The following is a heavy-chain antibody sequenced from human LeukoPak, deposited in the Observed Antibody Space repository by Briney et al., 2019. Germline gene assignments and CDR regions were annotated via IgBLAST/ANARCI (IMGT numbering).Heavy chain of an antibody. CDR3: TIRTIIGSFDH. CDR2: IKSKTDGGTT. CDR1: GFTFSNAW. D-gene: IGHD2-2*01. J-gene: IGHJ4*02. V-gene: IGHV3-15*01. Sequence: PGGSLRLSCAASGFTFSNAWMSWVRQAPGKGLEWVGRIKSKTDGGTTDYAAPVKGRFTISRDDSKNTLYLQMNSLKTEDTAVYYCTIRTIIGSFDHWGQGTLVTVSS.